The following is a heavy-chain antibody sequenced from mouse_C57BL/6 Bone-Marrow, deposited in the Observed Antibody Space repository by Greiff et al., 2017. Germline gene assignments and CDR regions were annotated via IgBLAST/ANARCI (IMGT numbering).Heavy chain of an antibody. CDR3: ACWDALYYAMDY. Sequence: QVQLKESGAELARPGASVKMSCKASGYTFTSYTMHWVKQRPGQGLEWIGYINPSSGYTKYNQKFKDKATLTADKSSSTAYMQLSSLTSEDSAVYYCACWDALYYAMDYWGQGTSVTVSS. V-gene: IGHV1-4*01. D-gene: IGHD4-1*01. J-gene: IGHJ4*01. CDR2: INPSSGYT. CDR1: GYTFTSYT.